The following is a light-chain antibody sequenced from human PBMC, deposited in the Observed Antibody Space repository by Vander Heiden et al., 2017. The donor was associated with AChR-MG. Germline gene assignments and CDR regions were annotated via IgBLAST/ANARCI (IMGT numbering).Light chain of an antibody. CDR2: YDS. CDR1: NIGSKS. J-gene: IGLJ1*01. CDR3: QVWDSSSDHYV. V-gene: IGLV3-21*04. Sequence: SSVRTQPPSVSVASGRTARITCGGTNIGSKSVHWYQQKPGQAPVLVIYYDSDRPAGIPERFSGSNSGNTATLTISRVEAGDEADYYCQVWDSSSDHYVFGTGTKVTVL.